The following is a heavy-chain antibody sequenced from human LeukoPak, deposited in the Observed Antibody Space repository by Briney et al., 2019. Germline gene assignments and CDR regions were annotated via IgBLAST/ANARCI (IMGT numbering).Heavy chain of an antibody. Sequence: GGSLRLSCAASGFTFSNYWMHWVRQAPGKGLVWVSRISYDGSSTNYADSVKGRFTISRDNAKNSLYLQMNSLRAEDTAVYYCAREQQLPTAFDYWGQGTLVTVSS. CDR1: GFTFSNYW. J-gene: IGHJ4*02. CDR3: AREQQLPTAFDY. CDR2: ISYDGSST. V-gene: IGHV3-74*01. D-gene: IGHD6-13*01.